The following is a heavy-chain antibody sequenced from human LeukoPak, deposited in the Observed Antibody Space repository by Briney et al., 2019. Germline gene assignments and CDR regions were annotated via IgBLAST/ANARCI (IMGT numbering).Heavy chain of an antibody. Sequence: PGGSLRLSCAASGFTFSSYGMHWVRQAPGKGLEWVAFIRYDGSNKYYADSVKGRFTISRDNSKNTLYLQMNSLRAEDTAVYYCAKGDTAPNEYYFDYWGQGTLVTVSS. CDR1: GFTFSSYG. CDR3: AKGDTAPNEYYFDY. CDR2: IRYDGSNK. D-gene: IGHD5-18*01. J-gene: IGHJ4*02. V-gene: IGHV3-30*02.